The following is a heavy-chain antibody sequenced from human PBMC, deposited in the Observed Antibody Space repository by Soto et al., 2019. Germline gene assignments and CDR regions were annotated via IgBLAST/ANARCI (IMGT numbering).Heavy chain of an antibody. CDR1: GFTFSGSA. CDR3: TSNPDIYCSGGSCYFLNSYYYYGMDV. D-gene: IGHD2-15*01. CDR2: IRSKANSYAT. J-gene: IGHJ6*02. V-gene: IGHV3-73*01. Sequence: GGSLRLSCAASGFTFSGSAMHWVRQASGKGLEWVGRIRSKANSYATAYAASVKGRFTISRDDSKNTAYLQMNSLKTEDTAVYYCTSNPDIYCSGGSCYFLNSYYYYGMDVWGQGTTVTVSS.